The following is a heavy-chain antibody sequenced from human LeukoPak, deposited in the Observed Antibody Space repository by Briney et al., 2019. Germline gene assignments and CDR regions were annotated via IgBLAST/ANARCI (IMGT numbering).Heavy chain of an antibody. D-gene: IGHD6-19*01. CDR2: ISASNGNT. CDR1: GYTFTSYG. Sequence: ASVKVSCKASGYTFTSYGISWVRQAPGQGLEWMVWISASNGNTNYAHKLQGIVTMTTDIFTSTAYMEMRSLRSDDTAVYYCAKDAGTAVAGHYFDYWREATLVTV. V-gene: IGHV1-18*01. CDR3: AKDAGTAVAGHYFDY. J-gene: IGHJ4*02.